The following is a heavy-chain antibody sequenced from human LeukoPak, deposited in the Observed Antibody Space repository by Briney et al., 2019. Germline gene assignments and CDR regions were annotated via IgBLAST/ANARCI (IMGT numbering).Heavy chain of an antibody. D-gene: IGHD3/OR15-3a*01. CDR3: ARDRRTGFRSGWFDP. V-gene: IGHV1-69*05. CDR1: GGTFSSYA. J-gene: IGHJ5*02. Sequence: ASVKVSCKASGGTFSSYAISWVRQAPGQGLEWMGGIIPIFGTANYAQKFQGRVTITTDESTSTAYMELSSLRSEDAAVYYCARDRRTGFRSGWFDPWGQGTLVTVSS. CDR2: IIPIFGTA.